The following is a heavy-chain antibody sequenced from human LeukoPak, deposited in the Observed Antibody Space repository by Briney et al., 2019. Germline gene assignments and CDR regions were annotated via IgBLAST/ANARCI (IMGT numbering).Heavy chain of an antibody. Sequence: PSETLSPTCAVYGGSFSGYYWSWIRQPPGKGLEWIGEINHSGSTNYNPSLKSRVTISVDTSKNQFSLKLSSVTAADTAVYYCARGRGHYYGSGLYFDYWGQGTLVTVSS. CDR1: GGSFSGYY. CDR3: ARGRGHYYGSGLYFDY. J-gene: IGHJ4*02. CDR2: INHSGST. V-gene: IGHV4-34*01. D-gene: IGHD3-10*01.